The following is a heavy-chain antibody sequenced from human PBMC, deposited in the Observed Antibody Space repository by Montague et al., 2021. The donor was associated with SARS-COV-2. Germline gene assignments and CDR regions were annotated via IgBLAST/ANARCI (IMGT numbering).Heavy chain of an antibody. Sequence: ETLSLTCTVSGGSISSSSYYWGWIRQPPGKGLEWIGSIYYSGGTYYNPSLKSRVTISVDTSKNQFSLKLSSVTAADTAVYHCARRVGQWLPRYQYYFDYWGQGTLVTVSS. CDR1: GGSISSSSYY. J-gene: IGHJ4*02. CDR3: ARRVGQWLPRYQYYFDY. D-gene: IGHD6-19*01. V-gene: IGHV4-39*01. CDR2: IYYSGGT.